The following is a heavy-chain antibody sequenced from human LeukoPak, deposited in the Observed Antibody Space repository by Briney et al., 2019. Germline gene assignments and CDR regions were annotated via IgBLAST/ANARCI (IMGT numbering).Heavy chain of an antibody. CDR3: ARDYSGSYYWAPHLLYFDY. J-gene: IGHJ4*02. CDR1: GFTFSSYS. D-gene: IGHD1-26*01. CDR2: ISSSSSYI. V-gene: IGHV3-21*01. Sequence: GGSLRLSCAASGFTFSSYSMNWVRQAPGKGLEWVSSISSSSSYIYYADSVKGRFTISRDNAKNSLYLQMNSLRAEDTAVYYCARDYSGSYYWAPHLLYFDYWGQGTLVTVSS.